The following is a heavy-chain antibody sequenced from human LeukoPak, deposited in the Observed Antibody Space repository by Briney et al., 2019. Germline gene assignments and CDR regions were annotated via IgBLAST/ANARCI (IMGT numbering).Heavy chain of an antibody. V-gene: IGHV4-4*07. J-gene: IGHJ1*01. CDR1: GGSIRSYY. D-gene: IGHD3-22*01. CDR3: ASQYYYDSSGYYDSLYFQH. Sequence: PAETLSLTCTVSGGSIRSYYWSWIRQSAGKGLEWIGRIYPSGSTHYNPSLKSPVTMSVDTSKNQISLKLSSVTAADTAVYYCASQYYYDSSGYYDSLYFQHWGQGTLVTVSS. CDR2: IYPSGST.